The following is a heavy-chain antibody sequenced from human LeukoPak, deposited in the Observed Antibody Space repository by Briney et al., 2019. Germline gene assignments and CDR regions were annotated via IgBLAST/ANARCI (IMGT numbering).Heavy chain of an antibody. V-gene: IGHV4-39*01. CDR1: GGSISSSSYY. CDR3: ARRYSGSYSRFDY. J-gene: IGHJ4*02. Sequence: SETLSLTCGVSGGSISSSSYYWGWIRQPPGKGLEWMGSIYYSGSTYDNPSLKSRVTISVDTSKNQFSLQLSSVTAADTAVYYCARRYSGSYSRFDYWGQGTLVTVSS. D-gene: IGHD1-26*01. CDR2: IYYSGST.